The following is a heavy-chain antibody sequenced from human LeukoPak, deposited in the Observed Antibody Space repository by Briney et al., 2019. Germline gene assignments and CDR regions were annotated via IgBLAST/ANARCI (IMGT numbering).Heavy chain of an antibody. D-gene: IGHD3-10*01. CDR3: ARDSEVRGDNLLWY. Sequence: SVKVSCKASGGTFSRYAISWVRQAPGQGLEWMGGIIPIFGTANYAQKFQGRVTITADESTNTAYMELSSLRSEDTAVYYCARDSEVRGDNLLWYWGQGTLVTVSS. CDR1: GGTFSRYA. J-gene: IGHJ4*02. V-gene: IGHV1-69*01. CDR2: IIPIFGTA.